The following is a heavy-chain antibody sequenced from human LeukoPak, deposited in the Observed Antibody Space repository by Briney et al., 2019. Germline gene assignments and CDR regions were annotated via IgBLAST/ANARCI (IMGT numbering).Heavy chain of an antibody. CDR2: IIPIFGTA. V-gene: IGHV1-69*05. D-gene: IGHD3-22*01. CDR1: GGTFSSYA. J-gene: IGHJ4*02. Sequence: SVKVSCKASGGTFSSYAISWVRQAPGQGLEWMGRIIPIFGTANYAQKFQGRVTITTDESTSTAYMELSSLRSEDTAVYYCARGSSGYYMYYYFDYWGQGTLVTVSS. CDR3: ARGSSGYYMYYYFDY.